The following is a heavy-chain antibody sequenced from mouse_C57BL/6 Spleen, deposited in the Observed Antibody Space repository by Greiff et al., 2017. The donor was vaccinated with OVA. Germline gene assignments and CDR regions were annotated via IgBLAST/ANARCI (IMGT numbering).Heavy chain of an antibody. J-gene: IGHJ4*01. CDR1: GFTFSDYG. CDR3: ARPITTVVEDAMDY. D-gene: IGHD1-1*01. V-gene: IGHV5-17*01. Sequence: DVKLVESGGGLVKPGGSLKLSCAASGFTFSDYGMHWVRQAPEKGLEWVAYISSGSSTIYYADTVKGRFTISRDNAKNTLFLQMTSLRSEDTAMYYCARPITTVVEDAMDYWGQVTSVTVSS. CDR2: ISSGSSTI.